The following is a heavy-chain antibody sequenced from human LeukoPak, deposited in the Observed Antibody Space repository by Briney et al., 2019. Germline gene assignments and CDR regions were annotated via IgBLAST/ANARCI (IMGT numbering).Heavy chain of an antibody. D-gene: IGHD6-19*01. Sequence: SETLSLTCTVSGGSISSYYWSWIRQPPGKGLEWIGYIYYSGSTNYNPSLKSRVTISVDTSKNQLSLKLSSVTAADTAVYYCARGPNSVAGYFDYWGQGTLVTVSS. CDR1: GGSISSYY. J-gene: IGHJ4*02. CDR2: IYYSGST. V-gene: IGHV4-59*01. CDR3: ARGPNSVAGYFDY.